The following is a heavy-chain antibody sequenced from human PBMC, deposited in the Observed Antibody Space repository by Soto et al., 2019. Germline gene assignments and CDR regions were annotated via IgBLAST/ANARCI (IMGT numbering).Heavy chain of an antibody. CDR1: GYTLTSYY. V-gene: IGHV1-46*01. CDR3: ARSRLGDSSGYFYYYYGMDV. D-gene: IGHD3-22*01. Sequence: DSVKVSCRASGYTLTSYYMHWVRQAPGQGLEWMGIINPSGGSTSYAQKFQGRVTMTRDTSTSTVYMELSSLRSEDTAVYYCARSRLGDSSGYFYYYYGMDVWGQGTTVTVSS. J-gene: IGHJ6*02. CDR2: INPSGGST.